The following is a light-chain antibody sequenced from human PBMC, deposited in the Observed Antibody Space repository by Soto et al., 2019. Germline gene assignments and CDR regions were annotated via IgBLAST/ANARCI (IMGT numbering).Light chain of an antibody. Sequence: EIALTQSPTTLSLSPGERATLSCRASQSVSNYLAWYQQKFGQAPRLLIYDASNRATGIPPRFSGSGSGTDFTLTISSLEPEDFAVYYCQQRGNWPITFGQGTRLEIK. J-gene: IGKJ5*01. CDR2: DAS. CDR1: QSVSNY. CDR3: QQRGNWPIT. V-gene: IGKV3-11*01.